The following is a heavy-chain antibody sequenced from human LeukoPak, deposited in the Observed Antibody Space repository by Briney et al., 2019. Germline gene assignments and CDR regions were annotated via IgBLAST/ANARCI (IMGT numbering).Heavy chain of an antibody. CDR1: GFTFSSYA. Sequence: GGSLRLSCAASGFTFSSYAMHWVRQAPGKGLEWVAVISYDGSNKYYADSVKGRFTISRDNSKNTLYLQMNSLRAEDTAVYYCARDEYCDFWSGYPSFDYWGQGTLVTVSS. J-gene: IGHJ4*02. V-gene: IGHV3-30-3*01. D-gene: IGHD3-3*01. CDR3: ARDEYCDFWSGYPSFDY. CDR2: ISYDGSNK.